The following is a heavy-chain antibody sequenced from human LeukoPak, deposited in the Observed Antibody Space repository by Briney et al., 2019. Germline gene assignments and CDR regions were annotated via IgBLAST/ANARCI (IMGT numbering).Heavy chain of an antibody. CDR2: ISGSGGST. D-gene: IGHD3-3*01. J-gene: IGHJ4*02. CDR1: GFTFSSYA. Sequence: GGSLRLSCAASGFTFSSYAMSWVRQAPGKGLEWVSAISGSGGSTYYADSVKGRFTISRDNSKNTLYLQMNSLRAEDTAVYYCAKSPIRFLEWETDYWGQGTLVTVSS. CDR3: AKSPIRFLEWETDY. V-gene: IGHV3-23*01.